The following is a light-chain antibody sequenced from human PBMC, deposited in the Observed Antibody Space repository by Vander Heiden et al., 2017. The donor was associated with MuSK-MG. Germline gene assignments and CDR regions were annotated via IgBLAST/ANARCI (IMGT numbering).Light chain of an antibody. J-gene: IGKJ1*01. Sequence: DIQMTQSPSSLSASVGYRVTITCRASQSIKTYLDWYQQKPGKAPKLLIFGSSSLQAGVPSRFSGSGSGTDFTLTISRLQPEDSATYYCQQSDTTPRTFGQGTKLEIK. V-gene: IGKV1-39*01. CDR1: QSIKTY. CDR2: GSS. CDR3: QQSDTTPRT.